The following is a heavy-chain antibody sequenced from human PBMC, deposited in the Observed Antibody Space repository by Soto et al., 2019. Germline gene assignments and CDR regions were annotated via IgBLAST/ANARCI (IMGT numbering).Heavy chain of an antibody. Sequence: PSETLSLTCTVSGGSISSYYWSWIRQPPGKGLEWTGYIYYSGSTNYNPSLKSRVTISVDTSKNQFSLKLSSVTAADTAVYYCARVYYDFWSGYYSNWFDPWGQGTLVTVSS. CDR1: GGSISSYY. CDR3: ARVYYDFWSGYYSNWFDP. D-gene: IGHD3-3*01. CDR2: IYYSGST. V-gene: IGHV4-59*01. J-gene: IGHJ5*02.